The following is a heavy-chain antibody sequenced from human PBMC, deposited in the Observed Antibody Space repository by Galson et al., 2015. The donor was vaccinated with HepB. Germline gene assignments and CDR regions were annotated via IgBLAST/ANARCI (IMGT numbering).Heavy chain of an antibody. CDR2: IIPIFGTA. CDR3: ARDIRGIAARPGHYYYGMDV. Sequence: SVKVSCKASGGTFSSYAISWVRQAPGQGLEWMGGIIPIFGTANYAQKFQGRVTITADKSTSTAYMELSSLRSEDTAVYYCARDIRGIAARPGHYYYGMDVWGQGTTVTVSS. D-gene: IGHD6-6*01. CDR1: GGTFSSYA. V-gene: IGHV1-69*06. J-gene: IGHJ6*02.